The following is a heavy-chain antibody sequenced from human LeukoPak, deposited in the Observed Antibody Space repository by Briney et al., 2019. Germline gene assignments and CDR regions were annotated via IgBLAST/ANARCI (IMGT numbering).Heavy chain of an antibody. CDR2: ISGSGGST. J-gene: IGHJ4*02. V-gene: IGHV3-23*01. Sequence: GGSLRLSCAASGFTFSSYAMSWVRQAPGKGLEWVSAISGSGGSTYYADSVKGRFTISRDNSKNTLYLQMNSLRAEDTAVYYCAKGPAYYYGSGSFDYWGQGTLVTVSS. CDR1: GFTFSSYA. D-gene: IGHD3-10*01. CDR3: AKGPAYYYGSGSFDY.